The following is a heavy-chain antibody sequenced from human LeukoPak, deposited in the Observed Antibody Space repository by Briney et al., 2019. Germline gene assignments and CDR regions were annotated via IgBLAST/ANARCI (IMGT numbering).Heavy chain of an antibody. CDR2: IYYSGST. CDR3: AREGLYGSGDV. J-gene: IGHJ6*04. CDR1: GGSISSGGYS. D-gene: IGHD3-10*01. V-gene: IGHV4-61*08. Sequence: PSQTLSLTCAVSGGSISSGGYSWSWIRQPPGKGLEWIGYIYYSGSTNYNPSLKSRVTISVDTSKNQFSLKLSSVTAADTAVYYCAREGLYGSGDVWGKGTTVTVSS.